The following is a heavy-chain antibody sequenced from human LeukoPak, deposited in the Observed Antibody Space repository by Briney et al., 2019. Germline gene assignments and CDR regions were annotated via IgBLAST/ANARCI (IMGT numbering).Heavy chain of an antibody. J-gene: IGHJ4*02. Sequence: GGSLRLSCAASGFTFGSYWMHWVRQAPGKGLVWVSRINSDGSSTSYADSVKGRFTISRDNAKNTLYLQMNSLRAEDTAVYYCARVVTGTIDADYWGQGTLVTVSS. CDR2: INSDGSST. CDR3: ARVVTGTIDADY. V-gene: IGHV3-74*01. D-gene: IGHD1-20*01. CDR1: GFTFGSYW.